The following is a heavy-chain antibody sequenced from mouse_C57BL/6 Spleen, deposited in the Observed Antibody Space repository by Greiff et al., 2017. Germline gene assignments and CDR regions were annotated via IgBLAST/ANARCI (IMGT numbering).Heavy chain of an antibody. CDR2: IDPENGDT. V-gene: IGHV14-4*01. CDR1: GFNIKDDY. J-gene: IGHJ3*01. Sequence: EVKLMESGAELVRPGASVKLSCTASGFNIKDDYMHWVKQRPEQGLEWIGWIDPENGDTEYASKFQGKATITADTSSNTAYLQLSSLTSEDTAVYYCFMIKAYWGQGTLVTVSA. D-gene: IGHD2-4*01. CDR3: FMIKAY.